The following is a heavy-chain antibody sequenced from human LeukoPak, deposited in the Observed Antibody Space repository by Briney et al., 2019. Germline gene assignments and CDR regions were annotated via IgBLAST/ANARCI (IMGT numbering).Heavy chain of an antibody. J-gene: IGHJ4*02. Sequence: SETLSLTCTVSGGSIRSGGYYWGWIRQPPGKGLEWIATIYYTGTTYSNPSLKSRVTISVDTSKNQFSLKLTSVTAADTAVYYCARLDPRGPDDYWGQGTLVTVSS. V-gene: IGHV4-39*01. CDR3: ARLDPRGPDDY. D-gene: IGHD2-2*03. CDR2: IYYTGTT. CDR1: GGSIRSGGYY.